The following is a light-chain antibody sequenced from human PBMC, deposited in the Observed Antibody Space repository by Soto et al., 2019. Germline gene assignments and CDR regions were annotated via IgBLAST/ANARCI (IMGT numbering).Light chain of an antibody. J-gene: IGKJ4*01. V-gene: IGKV3-15*01. CDR2: SAS. CDR1: QSVSSY. CDR3: QHYNNWLGT. Sequence: EIVMTQSPATLSVSPGERATLSCRASQSVSSYLAWYQHTPGQAPRLLIYSASTRATGTPARISGSGSGTEFTLTISSLQSEDFAVYYCQHYNNWLGTFGGGTKVDIK.